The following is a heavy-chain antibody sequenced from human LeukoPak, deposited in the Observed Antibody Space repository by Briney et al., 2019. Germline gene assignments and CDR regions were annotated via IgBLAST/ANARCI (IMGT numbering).Heavy chain of an antibody. Sequence: QPGGALRLSCAASGFTVSRYYMSWVRQAPGKGLEWVSLVSAAGNTKHYADSVKGRFTISRNNSKNTLYLQMNSLRAEDTAVYYCARVGRYIAAAGFGAFDIWGQGTTVTVSS. J-gene: IGHJ3*02. CDR1: GFTVSRYY. D-gene: IGHD6-13*01. V-gene: IGHV3-53*01. CDR2: SAAGNTK. CDR3: ARVGRYIAAAGFGAFDI.